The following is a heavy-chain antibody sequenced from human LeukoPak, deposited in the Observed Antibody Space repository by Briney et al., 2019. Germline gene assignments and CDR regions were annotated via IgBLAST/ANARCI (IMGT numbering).Heavy chain of an antibody. CDR1: GGTFSSYA. J-gene: IGHJ4*02. D-gene: IGHD3-22*01. Sequence: SVKVSCKASGGTFSSYAISWVRQAPGQGLEWMGGIIPIFGTANYAQKFQGRVTITADKSTSTAYMELSSLRSEDTAVYYCARGGPSYYYDTSGYPKSWGQGTLVTVSS. CDR2: IIPIFGTA. CDR3: ARGGPSYYYDTSGYPKS. V-gene: IGHV1-69*06.